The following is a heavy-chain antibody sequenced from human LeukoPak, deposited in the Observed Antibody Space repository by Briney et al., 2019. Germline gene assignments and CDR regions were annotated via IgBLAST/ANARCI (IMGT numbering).Heavy chain of an antibody. D-gene: IGHD3-10*01. CDR3: ARRGGWDGSGSYGINWFDP. CDR2: IYYSGST. J-gene: IGHJ5*02. CDR1: GGSISSYY. V-gene: IGHV4-59*08. Sequence: PSETLSLTCTVSGGSISSYYWSWIRQTPGKGLEWIGYIYYSGSTNYNPSLKSRVTISVDTSKNQFSLKLSSVTAADTAVYYCARRGGWDGSGSYGINWFDPWGQGTLVTVSS.